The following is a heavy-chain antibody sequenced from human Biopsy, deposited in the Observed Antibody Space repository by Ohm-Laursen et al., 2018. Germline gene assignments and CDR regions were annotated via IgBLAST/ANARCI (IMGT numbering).Heavy chain of an antibody. CDR1: GGSISSETNY. V-gene: IGHV4-39*01. CDR3: ARHSLDDFWSGAHYYFDY. D-gene: IGHD3-3*01. Sequence: SETLSLTCIVSGGSISSETNYWGWIRQPPGKGLEWIGHVYYSGSTFYNSSLESRVTVSVDTSKNQFHLRLTSMSASDTAVYYCARHSLDDFWSGAHYYFDYWGLGTLVTVSS. J-gene: IGHJ4*02. CDR2: VYYSGST.